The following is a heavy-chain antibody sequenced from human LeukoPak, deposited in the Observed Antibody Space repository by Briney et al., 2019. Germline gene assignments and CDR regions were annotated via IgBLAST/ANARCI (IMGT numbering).Heavy chain of an antibody. D-gene: IGHD1-26*01. V-gene: IGHV3-48*01. CDR1: GFTFSSYS. CDR2: ISSSSSTI. Sequence: GGSMRLSCAASGFTFSSYSMNWVRQAPGKGLEWVSYISSSSSTIYYADSARGRFTISRDNAKNSLYLQMNSLRAEDTAVYYCARDGIGAGDPLDYWDQGTLVTVSS. J-gene: IGHJ4*02. CDR3: ARDGIGAGDPLDY.